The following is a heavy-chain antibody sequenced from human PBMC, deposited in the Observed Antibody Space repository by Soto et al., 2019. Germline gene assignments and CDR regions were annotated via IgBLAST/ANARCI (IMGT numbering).Heavy chain of an antibody. Sequence: QVQLQESGPGLVKPSQTLSLTCTVSGGSISSGGYYWSWIRQHPGKGLEWIGYIYYSGSTYYNPSLKSRVTIAVDTSKNQFSLKLSSVTAADTAVYYCARGGYSSSWATRLYYFDYWGQGTLVTVSS. J-gene: IGHJ4*02. D-gene: IGHD6-13*01. CDR3: ARGGYSSSWATRLYYFDY. CDR1: GGSISSGGYY. V-gene: IGHV4-31*03. CDR2: IYYSGST.